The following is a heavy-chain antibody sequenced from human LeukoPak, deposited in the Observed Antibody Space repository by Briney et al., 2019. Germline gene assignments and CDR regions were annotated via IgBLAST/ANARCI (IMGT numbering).Heavy chain of an antibody. Sequence: PSETLSLTCAVYGGSFSGYYWSWIRQPPGKGLEWIGEINHSGSTNYNPSLKSRVTISVDTSKNQLSLKLSSVTAADTAVYYCACREVAGTSGYGMDVWGQGTTVTVSS. CDR1: GGSFSGYY. J-gene: IGHJ6*02. V-gene: IGHV4-34*01. D-gene: IGHD6-19*01. CDR2: INHSGST. CDR3: ACREVAGTSGYGMDV.